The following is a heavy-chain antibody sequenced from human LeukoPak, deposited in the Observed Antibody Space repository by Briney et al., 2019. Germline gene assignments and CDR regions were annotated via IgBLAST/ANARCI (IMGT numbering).Heavy chain of an antibody. CDR3: ARDLDFWSGYRPDYYMDV. D-gene: IGHD3-3*01. CDR2: IYTSGST. Sequence: SQTLSLNCTVSGGSISSYYWSWIRQPDGKGLEWIGRIYTSGSTNYNPSLKSRVTMSVDTSKSQFSLKLSSVTAADTAVYYCARDLDFWSGYRPDYYMDVWGKGTTVTVSS. CDR1: GGSISSYY. J-gene: IGHJ6*03. V-gene: IGHV4-4*07.